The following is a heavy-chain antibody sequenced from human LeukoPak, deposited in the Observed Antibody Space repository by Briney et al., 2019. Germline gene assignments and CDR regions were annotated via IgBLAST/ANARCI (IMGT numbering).Heavy chain of an antibody. V-gene: IGHV3-23*01. CDR3: AKGPRASGWTYFDY. Sequence: GGSLRLPCAASGFTFSSYAMSWVRQAPGKGLEWVSVISGSGGSTYSAESVKGRFTISRDNSKNTLYLQMNSLRVEDTAVYYCAKGPRASGWTYFDYWGQGTLVTVSS. D-gene: IGHD6-19*01. J-gene: IGHJ4*02. CDR1: GFTFSSYA. CDR2: ISGSGGST.